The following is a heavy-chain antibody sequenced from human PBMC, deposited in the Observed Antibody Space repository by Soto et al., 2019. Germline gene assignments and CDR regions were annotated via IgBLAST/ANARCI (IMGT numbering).Heavy chain of an antibody. D-gene: IGHD3-10*01. Sequence: QVQLVQSGAEVKKPGSSVKVSCKASGGIFSTYAIIWLRQAPGQGLEWMGGIIPIFGTPNYAQRFQGRVTITADESTSTAYMERSRLRCEDTAVYYCAIDRDYYGAGNYYNRIDFWGQGTMVTVSS. J-gene: IGHJ4*02. CDR1: GGIFSTYA. CDR2: IIPIFGTP. V-gene: IGHV1-69*01. CDR3: AIDRDYYGAGNYYNRIDF.